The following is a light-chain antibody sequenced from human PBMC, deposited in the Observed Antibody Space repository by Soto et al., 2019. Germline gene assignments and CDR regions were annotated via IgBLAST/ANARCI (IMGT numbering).Light chain of an antibody. Sequence: EIVLTQSPGTLSLSPGERATLSCRASQSVSSSYLAWYQQKPGQAPRLLIYGASSRATGIPDRFSGSGSGTDFTLTISRLETEEFAVYYCQQYGSSPVTFGQGTKVEIK. CDR3: QQYGSSPVT. V-gene: IGKV3-20*01. CDR2: GAS. J-gene: IGKJ1*01. CDR1: QSVSSSY.